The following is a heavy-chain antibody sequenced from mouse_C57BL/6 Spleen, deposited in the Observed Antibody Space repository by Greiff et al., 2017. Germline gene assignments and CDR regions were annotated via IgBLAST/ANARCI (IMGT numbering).Heavy chain of an antibody. Sequence: EVQGVESGGGLVKPGGSLKLSCAASGFTFSSYTMSWVRQTPEKRLEWVATISGGGGNTYYPDSVKGRFTISRDNAKNTLYLQMSSLRSEDTALYYCARQVYSNYEYFDVWGTGTTVTVSS. CDR1: GFTFSSYT. D-gene: IGHD2-5*01. J-gene: IGHJ1*03. CDR3: ARQVYSNYEYFDV. CDR2: ISGGGGNT. V-gene: IGHV5-9*01.